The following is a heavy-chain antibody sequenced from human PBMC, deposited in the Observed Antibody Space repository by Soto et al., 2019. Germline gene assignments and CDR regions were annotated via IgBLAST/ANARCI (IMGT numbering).Heavy chain of an antibody. Sequence: GGSLRLSCAASGFTFSSYGMHWVRQAPGKGLEWVAVIWYDGSNKYYADSVKGRFTISRDNSKNTLYLQMNSLRAEDTAVYYCAREGKYSSGWGYYYYGMDVWGQGTTVTVSS. V-gene: IGHV3-33*01. CDR3: AREGKYSSGWGYYYYGMDV. D-gene: IGHD6-19*01. CDR2: IWYDGSNK. J-gene: IGHJ6*02. CDR1: GFTFSSYG.